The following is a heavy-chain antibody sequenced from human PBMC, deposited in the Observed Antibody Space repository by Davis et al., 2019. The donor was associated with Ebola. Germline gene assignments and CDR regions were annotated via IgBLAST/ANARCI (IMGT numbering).Heavy chain of an antibody. CDR3: ATKQGDY. CDR1: AFIFSSSS. V-gene: IGHV3-21*01. Sequence: PGGSLRLSCAASAFIFSSSSMNWVRQAPGKGLEWVSSISSGSTYIYYADSVKGRFTISRDNAKNSLYLQMNSLRAEDTAVYYCATKQGDYWGQGTLVTVSS. J-gene: IGHJ4*02. CDR2: ISSGSTYI.